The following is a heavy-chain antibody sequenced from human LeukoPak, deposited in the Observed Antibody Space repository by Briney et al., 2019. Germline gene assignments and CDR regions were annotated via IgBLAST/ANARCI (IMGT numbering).Heavy chain of an antibody. CDR1: GFTFSCYA. CDR3: AKSRPYDYGSGSYSGLYGMDV. V-gene: IGHV3-23*01. CDR2: ISGSGDTT. J-gene: IGHJ6*02. D-gene: IGHD3-10*01. Sequence: GGSLRLSCAGSGFTFSCYAMTWVRQAPGKGLEWVSVISGSGDTTYYADSVKGRFTISRDNSKNTLYLQMNSLKAEDTAVYYCAKSRPYDYGSGSYSGLYGMDVWGQGTTVTVFS.